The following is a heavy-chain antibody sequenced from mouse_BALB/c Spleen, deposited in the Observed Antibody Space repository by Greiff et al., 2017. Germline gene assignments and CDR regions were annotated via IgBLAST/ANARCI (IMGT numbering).Heavy chain of an antibody. Sequence: VKLQESGPGLVAPSQSLSITCTVSGFSLTGYGVNWVRQPPGKGLEWLGMIWGDGSTDYNSALKSRLSISKDNSKSQVFLKMNSLQTDDTARYYCARDPYDGYYYFDVWGAGTTVTVSS. CDR2: IWGDGST. V-gene: IGHV2-6-7*01. J-gene: IGHJ1*01. CDR1: GFSLTGYG. CDR3: ARDPYDGYYYFDV. D-gene: IGHD2-3*01.